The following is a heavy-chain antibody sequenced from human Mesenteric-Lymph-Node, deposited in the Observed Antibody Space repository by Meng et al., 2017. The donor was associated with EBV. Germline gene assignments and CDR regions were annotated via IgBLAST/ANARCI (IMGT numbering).Heavy chain of an antibody. CDR1: GGSITRTTW. D-gene: IGHD3-22*01. CDR2: IYHSGRT. Sequence: VRLQESGPGLVKPSGTLSLTCTVSGGSITRTTWWNWVRQPPGKGLEWIGEIYHSGRTNCKPSLQSRVTMSVDKSQNHFSLKLTSVTAADTAVYYCAGASDISGYYGGLDYWGQGILVTVSS. J-gene: IGHJ4*02. CDR3: AGASDISGYYGGLDY. V-gene: IGHV4-4*02.